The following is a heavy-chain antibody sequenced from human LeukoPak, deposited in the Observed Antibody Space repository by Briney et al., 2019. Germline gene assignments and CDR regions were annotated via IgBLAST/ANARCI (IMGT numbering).Heavy chain of an antibody. D-gene: IGHD2-2*01. J-gene: IGHJ6*02. CDR1: GFVVSSNY. CDR3: ARDRGRTSCYGMDV. CDR2: MYSDNNI. V-gene: IGHV3-53*05. Sequence: GGSLRLSCEASGFVVSSNYLAWVRQTPGEGLEWVSFMYSDNNIYYADSVKGRFTISRDNSKNTLDLQMNSLRVEDTAVYYCARDRGRTSCYGMDVWGQGTTVTVSS.